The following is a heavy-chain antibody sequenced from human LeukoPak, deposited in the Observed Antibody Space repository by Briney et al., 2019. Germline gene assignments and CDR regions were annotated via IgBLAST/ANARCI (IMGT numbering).Heavy chain of an antibody. D-gene: IGHD6-6*01. CDR1: GYSFTSYW. CDR2: VFPGDSVT. Sequence: ESLQISCKGSGYSFTSYWFGWVRQMPGKGVERMGFVFPGDSVTRYRPCFQGQVTISAEKSISTAYLQWSSLKASDAAMYYCARHHSSSIYWGQGTLVTVSS. V-gene: IGHV5-51*01. J-gene: IGHJ4*02. CDR3: ARHHSSSIY.